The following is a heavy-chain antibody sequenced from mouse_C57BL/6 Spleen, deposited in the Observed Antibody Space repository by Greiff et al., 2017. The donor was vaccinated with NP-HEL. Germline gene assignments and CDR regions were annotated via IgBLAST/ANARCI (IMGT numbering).Heavy chain of an antibody. Sequence: QVQLQQSGAELVKPGASVKMSCKASGYTFTSYWITWVKQRPGQGLEWIGDIYPGSGSTNYNEKFKSKATLTVDTSSSTAYMQLSSLTSEDSAVYYCARSYYGSSYGGYAMDYWGQGTSVTVSS. CDR3: ARSYYGSSYGGYAMDY. CDR1: GYTFTSYW. V-gene: IGHV1-55*01. D-gene: IGHD1-1*01. CDR2: IYPGSGST. J-gene: IGHJ4*01.